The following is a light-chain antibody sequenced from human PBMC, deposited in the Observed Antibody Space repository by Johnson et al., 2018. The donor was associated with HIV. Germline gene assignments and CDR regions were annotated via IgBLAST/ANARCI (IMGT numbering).Light chain of an antibody. CDR3: ATWDNSLRV. V-gene: IGLV1-51*02. Sequence: QSVLTQPPSVSAAPGQNVTISCSGSSSNIGNNYISWYQQLPGTAPKLLIYETTKRPSGIPDRFSGSRSGTSATLGITGLQTGDEADYYCATWDNSLRVFGTGTKVPVL. CDR2: ETT. CDR1: SSNIGNNY. J-gene: IGLJ1*01.